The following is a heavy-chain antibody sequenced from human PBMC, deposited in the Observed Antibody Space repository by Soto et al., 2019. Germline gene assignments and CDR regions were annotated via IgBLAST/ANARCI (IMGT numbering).Heavy chain of an antibody. D-gene: IGHD3-22*01. CDR3: ARHDYSDTTFYI. CDR2: IQYSGDT. Sequence: QVLLQEPGPRLVKSSETLSLTCTVSGGSVGSGAYYWGWIRQPPGNALEWIGYIQYSGDTNYNSSIKSRVTISVDRSRNQFSLMLTSVTAEDTAFYYCARHDYSDTTFYIWGQGTLVTFSS. V-gene: IGHV4-61*08. CDR1: GGSVGSGAYY. J-gene: IGHJ3*02.